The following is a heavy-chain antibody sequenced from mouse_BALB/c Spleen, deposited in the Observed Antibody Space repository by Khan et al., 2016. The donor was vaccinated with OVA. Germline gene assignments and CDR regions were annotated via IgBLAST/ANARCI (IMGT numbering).Heavy chain of an antibody. V-gene: IGHV5-6-4*01. D-gene: IGHD2-1*01. CDR1: GFTFSSYT. CDR2: ISSGATYT. CDR3: SRDGNYAHWYFDV. J-gene: IGHJ1*01. Sequence: EVELVESGGGLVKPGGSLKLSCAASGFTFSSYTLSWVRQTPEMRLEWVATISSGATYTYSPDSVKGRFTISRANAKNTLYLQMSSLKSEDTAMYYCSRDGNYAHWYFDVWGAGTTVTVSS.